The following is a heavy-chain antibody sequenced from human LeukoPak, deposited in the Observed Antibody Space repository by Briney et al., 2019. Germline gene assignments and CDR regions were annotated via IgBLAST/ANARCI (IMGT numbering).Heavy chain of an antibody. CDR3: ARRYCSGGTCYFFDY. D-gene: IGHD2-15*01. Sequence: GGSLRLSCEASGFTFSSYAMAWVRQAPGKGLEWVSSITIGGGRTYYADSVKGRFTISRDDSKNTLYLQMNSLRAEDTAVYYCARRYCSGGTCYFFDYWGQGTLVTVSS. CDR1: GFTFSSYA. J-gene: IGHJ4*02. V-gene: IGHV3-23*01. CDR2: ITIGGGRT.